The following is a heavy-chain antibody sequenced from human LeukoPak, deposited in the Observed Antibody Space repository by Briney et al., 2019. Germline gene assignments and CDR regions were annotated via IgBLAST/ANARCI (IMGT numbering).Heavy chain of an antibody. D-gene: IGHD3-3*01. CDR3: ARVLSDFWSGYHYYYYYGMDV. CDR2: INAGNGNA. CDR1: GYTFTSYA. Sequence: ASVKVSCKASGYTFTSYAMHWVRQAPGQRLEWMGWINAGNGNAKYSQKFQGRVTITRDTSASTAYMELSSLRSEDTAVYYCARVLSDFWSGYHYYYYYGMDVWGQGTTVTVSS. J-gene: IGHJ6*02. V-gene: IGHV1-3*01.